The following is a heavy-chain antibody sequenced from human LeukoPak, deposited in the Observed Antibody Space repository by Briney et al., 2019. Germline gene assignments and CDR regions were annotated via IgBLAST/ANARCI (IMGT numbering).Heavy chain of an antibody. CDR1: GFTFSSYG. CDR3: GYFVGVVAAFVY. CDR2: IRYDGSNK. V-gene: IGHV3-30*02. D-gene: IGHD2-15*01. Sequence: PGGSLRLSCAASGFTFSSYGMHWVRQAPGKGLEWVAFIRYDGSNKYYADSVKGRFTISRDNSKNTLYLQMNSLRAEDTAVYSGGYFVGVVAAFVYWGRGTLVTVSS. J-gene: IGHJ4*02.